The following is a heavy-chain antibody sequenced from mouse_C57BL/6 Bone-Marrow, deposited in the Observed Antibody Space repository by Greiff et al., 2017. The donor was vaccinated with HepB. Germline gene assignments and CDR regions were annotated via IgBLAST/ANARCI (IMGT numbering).Heavy chain of an antibody. CDR1: GFTFSDYY. V-gene: IGHV5-12*01. D-gene: IGHD1-1*01. J-gene: IGHJ4*01. Sequence: EVHLVESGGGLVQPGGSLKLSCAASGFTFSDYYMYWVRQTPEKRLEWVAYISNGGGSTYYPDTVKGRFTISRDNAKNTLYLQMSRLKSEDTAMYYCARRDYYGSSSYYAMDYWGQGTSVTVSS. CDR3: ARRDYYGSSSYYAMDY. CDR2: ISNGGGST.